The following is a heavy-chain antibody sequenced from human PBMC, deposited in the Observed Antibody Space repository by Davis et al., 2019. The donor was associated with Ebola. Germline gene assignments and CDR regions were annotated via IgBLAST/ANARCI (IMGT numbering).Heavy chain of an antibody. CDR1: GGSVSSGSYY. J-gene: IGHJ3*02. D-gene: IGHD6-13*01. Sequence: SETLSLTCTVSGGSVSSGSYYWSWIRQPPEKGLEWVGYIYYSGSTNCNPSLKSRVTISVDTSKNQFSLKLSSVTAADTAVYYCARDEQQIRPAFDIWGQGTEVTVSS. CDR3: ARDEQQIRPAFDI. CDR2: IYYSGST. V-gene: IGHV4-61*01.